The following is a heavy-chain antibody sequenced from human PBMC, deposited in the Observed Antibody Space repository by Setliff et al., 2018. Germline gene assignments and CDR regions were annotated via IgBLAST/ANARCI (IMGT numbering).Heavy chain of an antibody. V-gene: IGHV4-4*08. D-gene: IGHD6-25*01. CDR1: GGSISSYY. J-gene: IGHJ5*01. CDR2: IYASGST. Sequence: SETLSLTCTVSGGSISSYYWSWIRQPPGKGLEWIGYIYASGSTNYNPSLKSRVTLSVDTSKNQFSLKVSSVTAADTAVYYCVGRDFSGGDSWGHGTLVTVSS. CDR3: VGRDFSGGDS.